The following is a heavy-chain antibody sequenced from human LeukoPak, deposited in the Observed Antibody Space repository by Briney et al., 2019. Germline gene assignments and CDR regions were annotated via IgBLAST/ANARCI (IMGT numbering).Heavy chain of an antibody. CDR2: ISYDESKT. V-gene: IGHV3-33*01. D-gene: IGHD3-3*02. Sequence: PGGSLRLSCAASGFILTNYGMHWVRQAPGRGLEWVAGISYDESKTYFGDSVKGRFTISRDTSKNTLYLQMSSLRIEDTAVYYCARDLAFFALSPGGQGTLVTVSS. J-gene: IGHJ4*02. CDR3: ARDLAFFALSP. CDR1: GFILTNYG.